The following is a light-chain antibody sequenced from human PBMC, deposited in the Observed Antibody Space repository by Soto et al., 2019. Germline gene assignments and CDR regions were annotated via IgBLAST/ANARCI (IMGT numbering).Light chain of an antibody. Sequence: SYELTQPSSVSVSPGQTARITCSGDVLAKKYARWFQQKPGQAPVLVIYKDSERPSGIPERLSGSSSGTTVTLTISGAQVEDEADYYCQVWDSTTDHLVFGGGTKLTVL. CDR2: KDS. CDR1: VLAKKY. V-gene: IGLV3-27*01. CDR3: QVWDSTTDHLV. J-gene: IGLJ2*01.